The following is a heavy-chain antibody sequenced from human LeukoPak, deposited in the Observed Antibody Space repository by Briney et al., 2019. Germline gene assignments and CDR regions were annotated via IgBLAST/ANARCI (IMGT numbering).Heavy chain of an antibody. Sequence: PSETLSLXCTVSGGSISSGSYYWSWIRQPAGKGLEWIGRIYTSGSTNYNPSLKSRVTISVDTSKNQFSLKLSSVTAADTAVYYCARVSARPLSFDYWGQGTLVTVSS. CDR1: GGSISSGSYY. D-gene: IGHD6-6*01. J-gene: IGHJ4*02. CDR2: IYTSGST. CDR3: ARVSARPLSFDY. V-gene: IGHV4-61*02.